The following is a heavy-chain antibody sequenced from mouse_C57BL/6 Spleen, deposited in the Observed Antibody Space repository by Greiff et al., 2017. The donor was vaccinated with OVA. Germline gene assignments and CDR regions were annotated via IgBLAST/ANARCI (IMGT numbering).Heavy chain of an antibody. CDR3: ARDRVYYDYDDAMDY. J-gene: IGHJ4*01. V-gene: IGHV3-6*01. CDR2: ISYDGSN. CDR1: GYSITSGYY. D-gene: IGHD2-4*01. Sequence: EVKLVESGPGLVKPSQSLSLTCSVTGYSITSGYYWNWIRQFPGNKLEWMGYISYDGSNNYNPSLKNRISITRDTSKNQFFLKLNSVTTEDTATYYCARDRVYYDYDDAMDYWGQGTSVTVSS.